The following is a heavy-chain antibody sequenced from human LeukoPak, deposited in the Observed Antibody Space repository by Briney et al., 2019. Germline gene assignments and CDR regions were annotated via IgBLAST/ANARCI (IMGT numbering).Heavy chain of an antibody. CDR2: ISWNSGSI. J-gene: IGHJ6*03. Sequence: GRSLRLSCAASGFSFDDYAMHWVRQAPGKGLEWVSGISWNSGSIGYADSVKGRFTISRDNAKNSLYLQMNSLRAEDTAVYYCAREGSDWNYYYYIDVWGKGTTVTISS. V-gene: IGHV3-9*01. D-gene: IGHD6-19*01. CDR1: GFSFDDYA. CDR3: AREGSDWNYYYYIDV.